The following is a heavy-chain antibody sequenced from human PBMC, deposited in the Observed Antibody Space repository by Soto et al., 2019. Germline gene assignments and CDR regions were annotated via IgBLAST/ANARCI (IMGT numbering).Heavy chain of an antibody. CDR2: IYYSGST. CDR3: ARAEDFWSGLPFPFDP. D-gene: IGHD3-3*01. J-gene: IGHJ5*02. CDR1: GGSISSYY. Sequence: SETLSLTCTVSGGSISSYYWSWIRQPPGKGLEWIGYIYYSGSTNYNPSLKSRVTISVDTSKNQFSLKLSSVTAADTAVYYCARAEDFWSGLPFPFDPWGQGTLVTVSS. V-gene: IGHV4-59*01.